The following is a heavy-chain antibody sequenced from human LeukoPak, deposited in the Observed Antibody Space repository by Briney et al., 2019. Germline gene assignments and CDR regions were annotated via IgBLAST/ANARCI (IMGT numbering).Heavy chain of an antibody. D-gene: IGHD3-3*01. Sequence: PSETLSLTCIVSGGSTSGGNYYWGWIRRPPGKGLEWIGSISSSGNTYYNPSLKSRITISVDTSKNHFSLKLSSVTAADTAVYYCARLGAGPTYYDFWSGYSSFYFDYWGQGTLVTVSS. V-gene: IGHV4-39*02. CDR2: ISSSGNT. J-gene: IGHJ4*02. CDR3: ARLGAGPTYYDFWSGYSSFYFDY. CDR1: GGSTSGGNYY.